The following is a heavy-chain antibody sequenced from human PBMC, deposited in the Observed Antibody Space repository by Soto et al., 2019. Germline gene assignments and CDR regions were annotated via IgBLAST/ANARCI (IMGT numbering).Heavy chain of an antibody. D-gene: IGHD2-15*01. CDR3: ARQSCSGGGCYSGPQDWYFSL. CDR2: LSYSGNF. J-gene: IGHJ2*01. CDR1: GGSINSYY. Sequence: QVQLQESGPGLVKPSETLSLTCTVSGGSINSYYWSWIRQPPGKGLEWIGSLSYSGNFYYNPSLKTRISISVDTSKTQFSLTLPSVAAADTAVYYCARQSCSGGGCYSGPQDWYFSLWGRGTLVTVSS. V-gene: IGHV4-59*01.